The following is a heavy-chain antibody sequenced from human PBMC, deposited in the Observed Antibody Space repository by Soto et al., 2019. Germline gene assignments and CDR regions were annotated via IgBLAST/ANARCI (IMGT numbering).Heavy chain of an antibody. Sequence: QVQLVQSGAEVKKPGASVKVSCKASGYTFDRYGISWVRQAPGQGLEWMGWISTYNGNTNYAQKLQGRVTMTTDTSTSTAYMELRSLRSDDTAVYYGARGLEGSSGYYGYYYYYGMDVWGQGTTVTVSS. V-gene: IGHV1-18*01. CDR3: ARGLEGSSGYYGYYYYYGMDV. J-gene: IGHJ6*02. CDR2: ISTYNGNT. D-gene: IGHD3-22*01. CDR1: GYTFDRYG.